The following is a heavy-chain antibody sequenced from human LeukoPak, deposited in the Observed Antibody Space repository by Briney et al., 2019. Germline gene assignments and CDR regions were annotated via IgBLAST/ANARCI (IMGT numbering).Heavy chain of an antibody. J-gene: IGHJ3*02. CDR3: AKATGLDYYDSQDAFDI. Sequence: GGSLRLSCAASGFTFDDYAMHWVGQAPGKGLEWVSGISWNSGSIGYADSVKGRFTISRDNAKNSLYLQMNSLRAEDTALYYCAKATGLDYYDSQDAFDIWGQGTMVTVSS. D-gene: IGHD3-22*01. V-gene: IGHV3-9*01. CDR1: GFTFDDYA. CDR2: ISWNSGSI.